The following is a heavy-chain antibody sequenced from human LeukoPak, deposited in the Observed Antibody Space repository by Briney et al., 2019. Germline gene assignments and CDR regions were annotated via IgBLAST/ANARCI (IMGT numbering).Heavy chain of an antibody. CDR3: ARILAAAGPFDY. V-gene: IGHV1-46*01. J-gene: IGHJ4*02. CDR2: INPSGGST. Sequence: ASVKVSCKASGYTFTSYYMHWVRQAPGQGLEWMGIINPSGGSTSYAQKFQGRVTMTRDTSTSTVYTELSSLRSEDTAVYYCARILAAAGPFDYWGQGTLVTVSS. D-gene: IGHD6-13*01. CDR1: GYTFTSYY.